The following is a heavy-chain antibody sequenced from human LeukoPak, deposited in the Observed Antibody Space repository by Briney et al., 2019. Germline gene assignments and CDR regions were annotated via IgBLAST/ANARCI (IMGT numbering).Heavy chain of an antibody. D-gene: IGHD2-15*01. CDR2: ISYDGSNK. V-gene: IGHV3-30*18. CDR1: GFTFSSYG. CDR3: AKDVRWQLLPYYYFDY. Sequence: GGSLRLSCAASGFTFSSYGIHWVRQAPGKGLEWVAVISYDGSNKYYADPVKGRFTISRDNSKNTLDLQMNSLREEDTAVYYCAKDVRWQLLPYYYFDYWGQGTLVTVSS. J-gene: IGHJ4*02.